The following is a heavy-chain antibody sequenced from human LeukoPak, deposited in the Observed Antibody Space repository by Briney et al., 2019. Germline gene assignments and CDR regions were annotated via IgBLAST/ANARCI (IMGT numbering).Heavy chain of an antibody. Sequence: KVSCKASGYTFTSYWIGWVRQMPGKGLEWMGIIYPGDSDTRYSPSFQGQVTISADKSISTAYLQWSSLKASDTAMYYCASLSGSYWAEYFQHWGQGTLVTVSS. CDR2: IYPGDSDT. D-gene: IGHD1-26*01. CDR3: ASLSGSYWAEYFQH. V-gene: IGHV5-51*01. J-gene: IGHJ1*01. CDR1: GYTFTSYW.